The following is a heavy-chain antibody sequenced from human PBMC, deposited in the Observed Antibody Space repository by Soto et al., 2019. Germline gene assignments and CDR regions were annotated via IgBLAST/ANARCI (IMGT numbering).Heavy chain of an antibody. CDR3: AKRRGAGGHFDY. D-gene: IGHD2-15*01. CDR1: GFTFSSYS. Sequence: DVQLLESGGGLVQPEGSLRLSCAASGFTFSSYSMGWVRQGPGQGLEWVAVVSIGGSTHYAASVRGRFTISRDNSKNTLSLQMNSLTAEDTAVYFGAKRRGAGGHFDYWGQGALVTVSS. J-gene: IGHJ4*02. CDR2: VSIGGST. V-gene: IGHV3-23*01.